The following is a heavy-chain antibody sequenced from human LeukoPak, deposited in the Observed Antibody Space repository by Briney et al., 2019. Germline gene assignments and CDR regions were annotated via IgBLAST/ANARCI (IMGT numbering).Heavy chain of an antibody. CDR2: ISDSGAGM. Sequence: GGSLRLSCAASGFTFSTYSMNWVRQAPGKGLQWVSNISDSGAGMYYADSVKGRFTISRDNAKNSLYLQMNGLRDGDTAVYYCARDSGNSFDYWGQGTLVTVSS. V-gene: IGHV3-48*02. J-gene: IGHJ4*02. CDR3: ARDSGNSFDY. CDR1: GFTFSTYS.